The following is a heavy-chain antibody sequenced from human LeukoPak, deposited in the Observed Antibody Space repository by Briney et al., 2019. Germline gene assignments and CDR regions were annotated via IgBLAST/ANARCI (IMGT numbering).Heavy chain of an antibody. CDR3: ARVGTRGYYVDY. Sequence: SETLSLICTVSGGSISSSSYYWGWIRQPPGKGPEWIGTVYYSGSTYYNPSLKSRVTISVDASKNQFSLRLSSVTAADTAVYYCARVGTRGYYVDYWGQGTLVTVSS. J-gene: IGHJ4*02. CDR2: VYYSGST. CDR1: GGSISSSSYY. V-gene: IGHV4-39*07. D-gene: IGHD3-22*01.